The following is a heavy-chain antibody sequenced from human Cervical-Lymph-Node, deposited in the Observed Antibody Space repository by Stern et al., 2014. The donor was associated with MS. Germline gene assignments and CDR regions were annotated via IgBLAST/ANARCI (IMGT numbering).Heavy chain of an antibody. D-gene: IGHD1-26*01. CDR2: IYYSGFT. Sequence: VHLVESGPGLVKPSETLSLTCTVSGGSISSSSYYWAWIRQPPGKGLEWIGNIYYSGFTYYNPSLKSRVTISVATSKNQFSLKLSSVTAADTAVYYCARHDSVPRPSQLYSARDRGPGYFDYWGQGTLVTVSS. J-gene: IGHJ4*02. CDR1: GGSISSSSYY. V-gene: IGHV4-39*01. CDR3: ARHDSVPRPSQLYSARDRGPGYFDY.